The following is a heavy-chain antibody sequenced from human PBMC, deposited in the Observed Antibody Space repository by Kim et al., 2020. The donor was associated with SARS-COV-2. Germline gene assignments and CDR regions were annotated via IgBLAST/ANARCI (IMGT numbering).Heavy chain of an antibody. Sequence: GGSLRLSCAASGFTFSSYSMNWVRQAPGKGLEWVSYISSSSSTIYYEDSVTGRFTISRDNAKNSLYLQMNSMREEDTAVYYCARDRWVGEDFQHWGQGTL. J-gene: IGHJ1*01. CDR1: GFTFSSYS. V-gene: IGHV3-48*02. CDR3: ARDRWVGEDFQH. CDR2: ISSSSSTI. D-gene: IGHD1-26*01.